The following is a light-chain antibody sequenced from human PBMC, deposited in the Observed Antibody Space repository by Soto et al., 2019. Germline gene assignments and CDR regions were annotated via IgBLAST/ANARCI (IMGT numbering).Light chain of an antibody. V-gene: IGKV3-15*01. CDR3: QQYNKWPLT. Sequence: EIVLTQSPATLSVSQGERATLSCRASESVSNNLAWYQQKPGQAPRLLIFGASARATGIPARFSGSGSGTAVTLTITSLQSEDFAVYYCQQYNKWPLTFGGGTKVEIK. CDR1: ESVSNN. CDR2: GAS. J-gene: IGKJ4*01.